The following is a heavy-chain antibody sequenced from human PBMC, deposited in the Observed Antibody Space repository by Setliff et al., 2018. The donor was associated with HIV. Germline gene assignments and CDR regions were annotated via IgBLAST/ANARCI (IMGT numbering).Heavy chain of an antibody. Sequence: GGSLRLSCAASGFTVSSNEMSWVRQAPGKGLEWVSSISGGSTVYADSVKGRFTISRDNSKNTLYLQMNSLRSEDTAMYYCATLDYYGSQTYNLALHYWGQGTLVTVSS. CDR2: ISGGST. CDR3: ATLDYYGSQTYNLALHY. CDR1: GFTVSSNE. D-gene: IGHD3-10*01. J-gene: IGHJ4*02. V-gene: IGHV3-53*05.